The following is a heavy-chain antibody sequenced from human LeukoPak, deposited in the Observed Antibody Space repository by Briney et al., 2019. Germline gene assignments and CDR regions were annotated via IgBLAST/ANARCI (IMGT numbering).Heavy chain of an antibody. CDR3: ARNWNDFLPNNWFDP. D-gene: IGHD1-1*01. J-gene: IGHJ5*02. CDR1: GGSISSSSYY. CDR2: IYYSGST. Sequence: SETLSLTCTVSGGSISSSSYYWGWIRQPPGKGLVWLGSIYYSGSTYYNPSLKSRVTISVDTSKNQFSLKLSSMSAADTAVFYCARNWNDFLPNNWFDPWGRGTLVTVSS. V-gene: IGHV4-39*01.